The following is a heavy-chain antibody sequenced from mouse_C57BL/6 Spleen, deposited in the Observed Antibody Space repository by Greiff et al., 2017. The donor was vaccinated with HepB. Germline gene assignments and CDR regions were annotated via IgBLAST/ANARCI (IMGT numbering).Heavy chain of an antibody. V-gene: IGHV6-3*01. CDR1: GFTFSNYW. CDR3: TGSSSYYYGSSPLDY. J-gene: IGHJ2*01. Sequence: EVKLVESGGGLVQPGGSMKLSCVASGFTFSNYWMNWVRQSPEKGLEWVAQIRLKSDNYATHYAESVKGWFTISRDDSKSSVYLQMNNLRAEDTGIYYCTGSSSYYYGSSPLDYWGQGTTLTVSS. CDR2: IRLKSDNYAT. D-gene: IGHD1-1*01.